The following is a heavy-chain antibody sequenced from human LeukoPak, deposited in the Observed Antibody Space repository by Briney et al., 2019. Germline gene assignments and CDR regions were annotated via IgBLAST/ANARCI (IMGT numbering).Heavy chain of an antibody. V-gene: IGHV5-51*01. J-gene: IGHJ5*02. Sequence: GKSLKISCKASGYNFTNYWIAWVRQMPGKGLECMGIIYPGDSDTRYSPSFQGQVNISADKSIRTAYLQWNSLKASDTAMYYCARHGAVAYTTLPFDPWGQGTLVIVSS. D-gene: IGHD6-19*01. CDR3: ARHGAVAYTTLPFDP. CDR1: GYNFTNYW. CDR2: IYPGDSDT.